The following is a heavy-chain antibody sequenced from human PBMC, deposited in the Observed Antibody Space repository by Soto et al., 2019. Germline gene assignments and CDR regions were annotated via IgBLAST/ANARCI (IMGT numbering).Heavy chain of an antibody. Sequence: QVQLVQSGAEVKKPGSSVKVSCKASGGTFSSYAISWVRQAPGQGLEWMGGIIPISDTTNYAQKFQGRVTITADEPTRTAYMELSSRRSEDTAVYYCARSQGSSTSLEIYYYYCYGMDVWGQGTTVTVSS. D-gene: IGHD2-2*01. CDR3: ARSQGSSTSLEIYYYYCYGMDV. V-gene: IGHV1-69*01. CDR2: IIPISDTT. CDR1: GGTFSSYA. J-gene: IGHJ6*02.